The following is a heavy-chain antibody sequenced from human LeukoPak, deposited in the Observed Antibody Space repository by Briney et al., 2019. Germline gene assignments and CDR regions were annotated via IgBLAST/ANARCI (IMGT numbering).Heavy chain of an antibody. J-gene: IGHJ4*02. Sequence: GGSLRLSCAASGFTFSSYSMNWVRQAPGKGLEWVSSISSSSSYIYYADSVKGRFTISRDNAKNSLYLQMNSLRAEDTAVYYCARDLPATEYYFDYWGQGTLVTVSS. D-gene: IGHD2-2*01. CDR2: ISSSSSYI. CDR1: GFTFSSYS. V-gene: IGHV3-21*01. CDR3: ARDLPATEYYFDY.